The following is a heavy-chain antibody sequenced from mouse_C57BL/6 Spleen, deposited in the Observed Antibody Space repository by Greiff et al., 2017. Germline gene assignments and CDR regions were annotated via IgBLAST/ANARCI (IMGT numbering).Heavy chain of an antibody. Sequence: QLQQPGAELVRPGSSVKLSCKASGYTFTSYWMDWVKQRPGQGLEWIGNIYPSDSETHYNQKFKDKATLTVDKSSSTAYMQRSSLTSEDSAVYYCARRDSSGYDYWGQGTTLTVSS. CDR2: IYPSDSET. CDR3: ARRDSSGYDY. CDR1: GYTFTSYW. V-gene: IGHV1-61*01. D-gene: IGHD3-2*02. J-gene: IGHJ2*01.